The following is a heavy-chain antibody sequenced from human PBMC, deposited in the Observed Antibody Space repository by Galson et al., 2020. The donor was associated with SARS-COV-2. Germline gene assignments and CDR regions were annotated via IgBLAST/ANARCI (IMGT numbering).Heavy chain of an antibody. D-gene: IGHD4-17*01. CDR2: IYYNGST. Sequence: SETLSLTCTVSGDSINYNHNYWGWIRQPPGKGLEWIGSIYYNGSTYYNPSLRSRVTISVDMSQNQFSLTLTSVTAADTGLFYCARHAGNYGSNTYFDSWGQGTLVSVSS. V-gene: IGHV4-39*01. CDR3: ARHAGNYGSNTYFDS. CDR1: GDSINYNHNY. J-gene: IGHJ4*02.